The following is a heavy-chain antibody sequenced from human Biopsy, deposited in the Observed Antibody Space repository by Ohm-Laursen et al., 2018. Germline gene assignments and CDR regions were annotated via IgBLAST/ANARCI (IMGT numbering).Heavy chain of an antibody. CDR3: AADINVWNVNY. Sequence: SVKVSCKASGDTFNRYGLTWVRQAPGQGLEWMGGIIPYFLRTYIPQKLQGRVTITADKSTNTGYMQLTSLRSDDTAVYYCAADINVWNVNYWGQGTQVIVSS. D-gene: IGHD1-1*01. V-gene: IGHV1-69*06. J-gene: IGHJ4*02. CDR2: IIPYFLRT. CDR1: GDTFNRYG.